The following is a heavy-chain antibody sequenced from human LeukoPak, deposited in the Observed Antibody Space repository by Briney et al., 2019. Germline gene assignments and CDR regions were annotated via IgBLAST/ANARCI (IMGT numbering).Heavy chain of an antibody. D-gene: IGHD3-3*01. V-gene: IGHV4-59*08. J-gene: IGHJ4*02. Sequence: SETLSLTCTVSGGSMNRYHWSWIRQPPGKGLEWIGYTYYSGNTNYNPSLKSRVTISVDTSRNQFSLKLSSVAAADTAVYYCARGPYYDFWSGYPFFDYWGQGTLVTVSS. CDR1: GGSMNRYH. CDR2: TYYSGNT. CDR3: ARGPYYDFWSGYPFFDY.